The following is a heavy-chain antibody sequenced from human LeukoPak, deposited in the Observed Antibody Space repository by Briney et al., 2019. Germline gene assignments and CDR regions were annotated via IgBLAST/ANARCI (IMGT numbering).Heavy chain of an antibody. CDR1: GFTFSSYA. CDR2: ISGSGGST. Sequence: PGGSLRLSCAASGFTFSSYAMSWVRQAPGKGLEWVSAISGSGGSTYYADSVKGRFTIPRDNSKNTLYLQMNSLRAEDTAVYYCAKVAGRSSWYRPYYYYYMDVWGKGTTVTVSS. V-gene: IGHV3-23*01. J-gene: IGHJ6*03. CDR3: AKVAGRSSWYRPYYYYYMDV. D-gene: IGHD6-13*01.